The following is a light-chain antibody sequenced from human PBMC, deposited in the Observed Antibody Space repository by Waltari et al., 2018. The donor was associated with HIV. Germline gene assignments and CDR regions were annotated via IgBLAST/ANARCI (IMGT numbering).Light chain of an antibody. CDR1: RSNIGAGYD. J-gene: IGLJ2*01. CDR3: QSYDSSLSGFVV. CDR2: DNP. V-gene: IGLV1-40*01. Sequence: QSVLTQPPSVSGAPGQTVTISCTGSRSNIGAGYDIYWYQHIPGTAPKLLIYDNPKRPSGSPRLFSGSKSGTSVSLAITGLQAEDEADYYCQSYDSSLSGFVVFGGGTKLTVL.